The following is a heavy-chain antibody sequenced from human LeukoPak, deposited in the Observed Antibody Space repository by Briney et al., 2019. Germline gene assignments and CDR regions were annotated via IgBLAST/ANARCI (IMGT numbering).Heavy chain of an antibody. D-gene: IGHD6-19*01. CDR1: GGSISSGAYF. CDR2: IYYSGST. Sequence: SETLSLTCTVSGGSISSGAYFWGWVRQPPEKGLEWIGSIYYSGSTYYSPSLKSRITMSVDTSKNHFSLRLSSVTAADTAVYYCARQTNSGWNNQFYFDYWGQGSLVTVSS. CDR3: ARQTNSGWNNQFYFDY. J-gene: IGHJ4*02. V-gene: IGHV4-39*01.